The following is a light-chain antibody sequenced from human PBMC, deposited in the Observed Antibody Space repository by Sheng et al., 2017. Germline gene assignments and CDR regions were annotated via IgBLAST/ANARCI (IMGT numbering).Light chain of an antibody. Sequence: DIRMTQSPSYLSASVGDRVSITCRASQGISDYLAWYQHKPGTAPRLLIYRASTCSQWPSRFSGSGSGTDFTLTISSLQPEDVGSYYCQTYVSAIITFGPGTKVEIK. J-gene: IGKJ3*01. CDR2: RAS. CDR1: QGISDY. CDR3: QTYVSAIIT. V-gene: IGKV1-27*01.